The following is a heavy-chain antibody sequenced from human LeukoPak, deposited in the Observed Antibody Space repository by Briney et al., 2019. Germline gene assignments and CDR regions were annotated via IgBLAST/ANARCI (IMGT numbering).Heavy chain of an antibody. D-gene: IGHD3-10*01. J-gene: IGHJ4*02. CDR1: GFTVSSNY. CDR2: IYSGGNT. V-gene: IGHV3-53*01. Sequence: GGSLRLSCAASGFTVSSNYMSWVCHAPGKGLEWVSVIYSGGNTYYADSVKGRFTISRDNSKNTVYFQLDSLRAEDTAVYYCARTIPYGSGRQHPGKYYFDYWGQGTLVTVSS. CDR3: ARTIPYGSGRQHPGKYYFDY.